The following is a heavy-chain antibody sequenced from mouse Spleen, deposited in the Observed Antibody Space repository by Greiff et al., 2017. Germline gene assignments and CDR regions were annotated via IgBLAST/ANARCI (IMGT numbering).Heavy chain of an antibody. V-gene: IGHV10-3*01. CDR3: VIDRLWDEGFAY. CDR1: GFTFNSYA. CDR2: IISKSSNYYT. J-gene: IGHJ3*01. Sequence: EVKLVESGGGLVKPRGSVKLSCEASGFTFNSYAMHWVRQAPGKGVEWVGHIISKSSNYYTYYADSVKDRFTISRDDSQSRLYLQMNNLKTEDTAMYYCVIDRLWDEGFAYWGQGTLVTVSA. D-gene: IGHD4-1*01.